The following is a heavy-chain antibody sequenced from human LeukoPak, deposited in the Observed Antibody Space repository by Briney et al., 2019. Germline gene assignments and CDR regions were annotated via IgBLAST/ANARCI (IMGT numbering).Heavy chain of an antibody. CDR3: ARSPSRYCSGGSCPNWFDP. CDR2: IYYSGST. V-gene: IGHV4-59*01. D-gene: IGHD2-15*01. CDR1: GGSISSYY. Sequence: PSETLSLTCTVSGGSISSYYWSWIRQPPGKGLEWIGYIYYSGSTNYNPYLKSRVTISVDTSKNQFSLKLSSVTAADTAVYYCARSPSRYCSGGSCPNWFDPWGQGTLVTVSS. J-gene: IGHJ5*02.